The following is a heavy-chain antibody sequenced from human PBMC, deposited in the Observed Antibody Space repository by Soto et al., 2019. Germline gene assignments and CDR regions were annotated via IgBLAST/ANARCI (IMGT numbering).Heavy chain of an antibody. CDR2: VYHTGST. CDR3: ARHKVARRGPFEY. D-gene: IGHD5-12*01. J-gene: IGHJ4*02. V-gene: IGHV4-38-2*01. Sequence: SETLTLTCDDSGYAISSGFYWDWLRLSPGKGLEWIGCVYHTGSTYYNPSLKSRVAISVDTSKNQFSLKMTSVTATDTAVYYCARHKVARRGPFEYWGQGIPVTVSS. CDR1: GYAISSGFY.